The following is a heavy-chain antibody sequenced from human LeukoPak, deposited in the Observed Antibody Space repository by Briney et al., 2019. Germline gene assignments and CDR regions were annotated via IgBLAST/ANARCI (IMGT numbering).Heavy chain of an antibody. Sequence: ASVKVSCKASGYTSTGYYMHWARQAPGQGLEWMGWINPNSGGTNYAQKFQGRVTMTRDTSISTAYMELSRLRSDDTAVYYCARDSGGGYYYGSSGYYAEYFQHWGQGTLVTVSS. CDR2: INPNSGGT. D-gene: IGHD3-22*01. V-gene: IGHV1-2*02. CDR3: ARDSGGGYYYGSSGYYAEYFQH. J-gene: IGHJ1*01. CDR1: GYTSTGYY.